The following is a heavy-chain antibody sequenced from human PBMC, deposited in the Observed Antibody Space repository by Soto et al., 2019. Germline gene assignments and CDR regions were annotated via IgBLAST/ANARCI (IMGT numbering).Heavy chain of an antibody. D-gene: IGHD3-10*01. V-gene: IGHV4-59*12. CDR1: GGSLSSYY. J-gene: IGHJ4*02. CDR2: IYYSGSP. CDR3: VRSGDYRSGSYWYFFDY. Sequence: SETLSLTCVVSGGSLSSYYWSWVRQPPGKGLEWIGYIYYSGSPNYNPSLKSRFTISRDNAKNSLFLQLNSLRAEDTALYFCVRSGDYRSGSYWYFFDYWGQGALVTVSS.